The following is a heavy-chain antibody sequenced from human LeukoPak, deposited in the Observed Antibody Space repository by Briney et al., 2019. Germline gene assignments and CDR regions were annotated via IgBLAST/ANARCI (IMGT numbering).Heavy chain of an antibody. Sequence: GGSLRLSCAASGFTFSTYGMHWVRQAPGKGLEWVSFIRYVGINKYYADSVKGRFTISRDNAKNSLYLQMNSLRTEDTALYYCAKDMGNCSGGSCYSSAFDYWGQGTLVTVSS. J-gene: IGHJ4*02. V-gene: IGHV3-30*02. CDR3: AKDMGNCSGGSCYSSAFDY. CDR2: IRYVGINK. D-gene: IGHD2-15*01. CDR1: GFTFSTYG.